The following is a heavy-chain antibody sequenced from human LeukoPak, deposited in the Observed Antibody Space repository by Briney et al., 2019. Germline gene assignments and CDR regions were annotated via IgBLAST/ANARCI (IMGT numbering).Heavy chain of an antibody. Sequence: SETLSLTCAVYGGSFSGYYWSWIRQPPGKGLEWIGEINHSGSTNYNPSLKSRVTISVDTSKNQFSLKLNSVTAADTAVYYCARGVLRYFDWLDYWGQGTLVTVSS. CDR3: ARGVLRYFDWLDY. CDR2: INHSGST. CDR1: GGSFSGYY. J-gene: IGHJ4*02. D-gene: IGHD3-9*01. V-gene: IGHV4-34*01.